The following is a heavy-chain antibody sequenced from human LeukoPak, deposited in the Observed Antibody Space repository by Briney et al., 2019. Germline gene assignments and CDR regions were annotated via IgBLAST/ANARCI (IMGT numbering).Heavy chain of an antibody. CDR3: ASGTIAVAGIFDY. V-gene: IGHV4-39*07. D-gene: IGHD6-19*01. Sequence: SETLSLTCTVSGGSISSSSYYWGWIRQPPGKGLEWIGSIYYSGSTNYNPSLKSRVTISIDTSKNQFSLKLSSVTAADTAVYYCASGTIAVAGIFDYWGQGILVTVSS. CDR2: IYYSGST. CDR1: GGSISSSSYY. J-gene: IGHJ4*02.